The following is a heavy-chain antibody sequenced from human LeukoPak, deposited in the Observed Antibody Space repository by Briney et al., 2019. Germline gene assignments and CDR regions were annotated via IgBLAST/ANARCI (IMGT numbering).Heavy chain of an antibody. V-gene: IGHV1-69*05. J-gene: IGHJ6*03. Sequence: SVKVSCKASGGTFSSYAISWVRQAPGQGLEWMGGIIPIFGTANYTQKFQGRVTITTDESTSTAYMELSSLRSEDTAVYYCARGPVVPAAILDYYYYYMDVWGKGTTVTVSS. D-gene: IGHD2-2*02. CDR3: ARGPVVPAAILDYYYYYMDV. CDR2: IIPIFGTA. CDR1: GGTFSSYA.